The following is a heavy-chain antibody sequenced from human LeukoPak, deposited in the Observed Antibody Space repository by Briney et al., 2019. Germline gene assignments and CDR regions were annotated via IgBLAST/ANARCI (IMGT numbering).Heavy chain of an antibody. CDR3: ARHKEGAFDI. Sequence: PSETLSLTCTVSGGSISSYYWSWIRQPPGKGLEWIAYIYYTRTTNYNPSLKSRVTISVDTSKNQFSLKLNSVTAADTAVYYCARHKEGAFDIWGQGTMVTVSS. V-gene: IGHV4-59*08. CDR2: IYYTRTT. J-gene: IGHJ3*02. CDR1: GGSISSYY.